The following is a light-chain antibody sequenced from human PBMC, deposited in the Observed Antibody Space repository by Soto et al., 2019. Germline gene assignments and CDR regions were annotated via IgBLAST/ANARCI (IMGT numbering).Light chain of an antibody. V-gene: IGKV3-15*01. CDR3: QQYNNWWT. J-gene: IGKJ1*01. CDR1: QSVNSK. Sequence: EIVMTQSPATLSVSPGERATLSCRASQSVNSKLAWYQQKPGRAPRLLIYGASTRATGIQARFSGSGSGTEFTLTISSLQSEEFAVYYCQQYNNWWTFGQGTKVDIK. CDR2: GAS.